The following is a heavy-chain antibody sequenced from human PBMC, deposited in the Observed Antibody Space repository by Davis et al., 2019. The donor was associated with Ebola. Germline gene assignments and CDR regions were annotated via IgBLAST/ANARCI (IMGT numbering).Heavy chain of an antibody. CDR1: GGSISSGGYY. V-gene: IGHV4-31*03. J-gene: IGHJ4*02. D-gene: IGHD6-19*01. Sequence: PSETLSLTCTVSGGSISSGGYYWSWIRQHPGKGLEWIGYIYYSGSTYYNPSLKSRVTISVDTSKNQFSLKLSSVTAADTAVYYCARDVKGNSSGRKYYFDYWGQGTLVTVSS. CDR3: ARDVKGNSSGRKYYFDY. CDR2: IYYSGST.